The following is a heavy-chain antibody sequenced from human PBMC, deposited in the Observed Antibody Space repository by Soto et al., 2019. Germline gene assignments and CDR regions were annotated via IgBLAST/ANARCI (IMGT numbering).Heavy chain of an antibody. D-gene: IGHD5-12*01. V-gene: IGHV1-2*02. J-gene: IGHJ4*02. CDR3: ARHSGYDYVFDY. CDR1: GYTFTGYY. CDR2: INPNNGDT. Sequence: QVQLVQSGAEVKKPGASVKVSCKASGYTFTGYYIHWVRQAPGQGLEWMGWINPNNGDTNYAQKVQGRVTMTRDTSTSTAYMELSSLTFDDTAVYYCARHSGYDYVFDYWGQGTLVTVSS.